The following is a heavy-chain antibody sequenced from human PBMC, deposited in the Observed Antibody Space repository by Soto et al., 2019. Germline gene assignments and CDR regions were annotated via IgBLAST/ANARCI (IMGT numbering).Heavy chain of an antibody. CDR2: ISAYNGNT. CDR1: GYTFTSYG. J-gene: IGHJ5*02. Sequence: GASVKVSCKASGYTFTSYGISWVRQAPGQGLEWMGWISAYNGNTNYAQKLQGRVTMTTDTSKNQFSLKLSSVTAADTAVYYCARDRGTGSKNNWFDPWGQGTLVTVSS. D-gene: IGHD1-1*01. V-gene: IGHV1-18*04. CDR3: ARDRGTGSKNNWFDP.